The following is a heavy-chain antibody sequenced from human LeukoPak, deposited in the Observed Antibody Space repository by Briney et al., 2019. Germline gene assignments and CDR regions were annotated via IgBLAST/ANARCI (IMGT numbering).Heavy chain of an antibody. CDR1: GGSISSYY. Sequence: SETLSLTCTVSGGSISSYYWSWIRQPPGKGLEWIGEINHSGSTNYNPSLKSRVTISVDTSKNQFSLKLSSVTAADTAVYYCARGRYYDFWSGYYRVYFDYWGQGTLVTVSS. D-gene: IGHD3-3*01. CDR3: ARGRYYDFWSGYYRVYFDY. V-gene: IGHV4-34*01. CDR2: INHSGST. J-gene: IGHJ4*02.